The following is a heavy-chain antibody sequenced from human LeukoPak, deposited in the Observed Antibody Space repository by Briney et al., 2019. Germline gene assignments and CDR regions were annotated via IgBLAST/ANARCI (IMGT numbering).Heavy chain of an antibody. V-gene: IGHV3-7*01. D-gene: IGHD1-26*01. CDR3: ARGKSGSYLFGYYYYYGMDV. Sequence: GGSLRLSCAASGFTFSSYWMSWVRQAPGKGLEWVANIKQDGSEKYYVDSVKGRFTISRDNAKNSLYLQMYSLRAEDTAVYYCARGKSGSYLFGYYYYYGMDVWGQGTTVTVSS. J-gene: IGHJ6*02. CDR2: IKQDGSEK. CDR1: GFTFSSYW.